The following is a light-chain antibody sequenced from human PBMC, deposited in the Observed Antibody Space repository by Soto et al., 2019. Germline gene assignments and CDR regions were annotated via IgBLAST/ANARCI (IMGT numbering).Light chain of an antibody. CDR1: QGISND. CDR2: AAS. Sequence: DIQMTQSPSSLSASVGDRVTITCLASQGISNDLAWYQQKPGKVPKLLIYAASTLQSGVPSRFSGSGSGTDFTLTISSLQPEDVATYYCQKYNSAPPTFGQGTRLEI. V-gene: IGKV1-27*01. J-gene: IGKJ5*01. CDR3: QKYNSAPPT.